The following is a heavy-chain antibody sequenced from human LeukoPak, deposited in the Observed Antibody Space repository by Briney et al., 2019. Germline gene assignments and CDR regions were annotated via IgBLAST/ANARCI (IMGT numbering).Heavy chain of an antibody. CDR2: IKQDGSEK. CDR3: AELGITMIGGV. J-gene: IGHJ6*04. Sequence: PGGSLRLSCAASGFTFSSYWMSWVRQAPGKGLEWLANIKQDGSEKYYVDSVKGRFTICRDNAKNSLYLQMNSLRAEDTAVYYCAELGITMIGGVWGKGTTVTISS. V-gene: IGHV3-7*01. CDR1: GFTFSSYW. D-gene: IGHD3-10*02.